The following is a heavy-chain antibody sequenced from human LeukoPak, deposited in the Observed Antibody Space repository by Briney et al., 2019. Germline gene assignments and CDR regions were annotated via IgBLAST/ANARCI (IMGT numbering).Heavy chain of an antibody. CDR3: AKDPHPWYYYDSSGYCDY. V-gene: IGHV1-46*01. CDR2: INPSGGST. J-gene: IGHJ4*02. CDR1: GYTFTSYY. D-gene: IGHD3-22*01. Sequence: EASVKVSCKASGYTFTSYYMHWVRQAPGQGLEWMGIINPSGGSTSYAQKFQGRVTMTRDMSTSTVYMELSSLRSEDTAVYYCAKDPHPWYYYDSSGYCDYWGQGTLVTVSS.